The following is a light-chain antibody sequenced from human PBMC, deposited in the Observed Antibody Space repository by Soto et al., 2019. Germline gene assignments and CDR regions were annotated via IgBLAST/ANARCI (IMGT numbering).Light chain of an antibody. CDR1: SGHSNYA. CDR2: LNSDGSH. V-gene: IGLV4-69*01. CDR3: QTWGSGIVV. Sequence: QLVLTQSPSASASLGASVKLTCTLSSGHSNYAIAWHQQQSEKGPRYLMKLNSDGSHSKGDGIPDRFSGSCSGAERYLTISRLQYEDEADYCCQTWGSGIVVFGGGTKVTVL. J-gene: IGLJ2*01.